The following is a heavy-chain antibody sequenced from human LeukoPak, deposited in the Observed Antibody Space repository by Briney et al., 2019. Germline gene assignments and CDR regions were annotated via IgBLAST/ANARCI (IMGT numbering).Heavy chain of an antibody. Sequence: ASVTVSCKASGYTFTSYYMHWLRQAPGQGLEWMGIINPSGGSTSYAQKFQGRVTMTRDMSTSTVYMELSSLRSEDTAVYYCASSGYSSSWHSTFDYWGQGTLVTVSS. D-gene: IGHD6-13*01. CDR3: ASSGYSSSWHSTFDY. V-gene: IGHV1-46*01. J-gene: IGHJ4*02. CDR1: GYTFTSYY. CDR2: INPSGGST.